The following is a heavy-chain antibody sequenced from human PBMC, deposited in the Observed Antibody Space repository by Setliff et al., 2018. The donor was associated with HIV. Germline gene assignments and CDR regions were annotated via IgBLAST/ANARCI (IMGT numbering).Heavy chain of an antibody. Sequence: SETLSLTCIVSGASISSDTWSWIRQSPGKGLEWLGEINHSGNTHYDPSLKSRLTISIDTSKNQFSLKLGSVTAADTAVYYCARDLRITLFGGDVYYYHGMDVWGQGTTVTVSS. CDR3: ARDLRITLFGGDVYYYHGMDV. D-gene: IGHD3-3*01. V-gene: IGHV4-34*01. CDR1: GASISSDT. J-gene: IGHJ6*02. CDR2: INHSGNT.